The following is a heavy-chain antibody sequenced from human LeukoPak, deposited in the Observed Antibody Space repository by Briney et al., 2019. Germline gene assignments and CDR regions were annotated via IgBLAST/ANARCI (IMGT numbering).Heavy chain of an antibody. J-gene: IGHJ4*02. V-gene: IGHV4-31*03. CDR2: IYYSGST. CDR1: GGXISSGGYY. D-gene: IGHD2-15*01. Sequence: SETLSLTCTVSGGXISSGGYYWSWIRQHPGKGLEWIGYIYYSGSTYYNPSLKSRVTISVDTSKNQFSLKLSSVTAADTAVYYCARDRYCSGGSCGFFDYWGQGTLVTVSS. CDR3: ARDRYCSGGSCGFFDY.